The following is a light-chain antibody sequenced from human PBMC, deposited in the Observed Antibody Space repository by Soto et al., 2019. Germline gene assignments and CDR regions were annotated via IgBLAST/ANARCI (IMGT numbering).Light chain of an antibody. CDR3: QQYYSTPLT. CDR1: QSDLKSSNNKNY. Sequence: DIVMTQSPDSLAVSLGEGATISCKSSQSDLKSSNNKNYLAWYQQKPGQPPKLLIHWASTRESGVPDRFSGSGSGTDFTLAISSLQAEDVAVYYCQQYYSTPLTFGGGTKVEIK. CDR2: WAS. V-gene: IGKV4-1*01. J-gene: IGKJ4*01.